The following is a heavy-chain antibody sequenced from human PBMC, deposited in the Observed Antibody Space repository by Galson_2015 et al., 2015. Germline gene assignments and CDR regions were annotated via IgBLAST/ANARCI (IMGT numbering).Heavy chain of an antibody. V-gene: IGHV3-48*02. Sequence: SLRLSCAASGFTFSNYSMSWVRQAPGKGPEWISYMTSRSSTKYYSDSVKGRFTISRDNAKNSLYLEMKSLRDEDTAVYYCARDRRYYSGTSFYSVVTFHIWDQGT. CDR3: ARDRRYYSGTSFYSVVTFHI. CDR1: GFTFSNYS. D-gene: IGHD2-15*01. J-gene: IGHJ3*02. CDR2: MTSRSSTK.